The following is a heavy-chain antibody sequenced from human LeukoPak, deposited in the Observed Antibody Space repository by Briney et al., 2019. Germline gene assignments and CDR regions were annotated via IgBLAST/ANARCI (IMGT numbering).Heavy chain of an antibody. V-gene: IGHV4-4*09. CDR2: IYSSGSK. J-gene: IGHJ3*01. D-gene: IGHD2-8*01. Sequence: SETLSLTCSVSDASISSYFWSWIRQPPGRGLEWIGHIYSSGSKYYNPSLKSRVTVSTEPSRNQFSLKLASVTAADTGMYYCAIAESVTAFDVWGQGTMVTVSS. CDR3: AIAESVTAFDV. CDR1: DASISSYF.